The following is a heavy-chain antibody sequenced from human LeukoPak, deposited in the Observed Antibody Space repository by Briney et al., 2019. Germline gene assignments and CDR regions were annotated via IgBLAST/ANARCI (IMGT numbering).Heavy chain of an antibody. Sequence: GGSLRLSCAASGFTFRNYWMSWVRQAPGKGLEWAAIIKSDGSAKYYVDSVKGRFDISRDNDKNSLYLQMNSLRAEDTAVYYCARGERVGGYWGQGTLVTVSS. CDR1: GFTFRNYW. J-gene: IGHJ4*02. CDR3: ARGERVGGY. CDR2: IKSDGSAK. D-gene: IGHD5-24*01. V-gene: IGHV3-7*01.